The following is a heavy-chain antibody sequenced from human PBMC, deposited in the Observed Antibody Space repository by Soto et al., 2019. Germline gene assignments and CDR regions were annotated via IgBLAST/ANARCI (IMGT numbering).Heavy chain of an antibody. CDR1: GFNFSDYA. CDR2: IRSKAYGETA. D-gene: IGHD2-15*01. J-gene: IGHJ6*02. Sequence: GGSLRLSCTCSGFNFSDYAMSWSRQAPGKGLEWVGVIRSKAYGETADYAASVKGRFTIYRDDSKSTAYLQMSSLQTEDTGVYYCTKYTYTSRYSYFGMDVWGHGTTVTASS. V-gene: IGHV3-49*03. CDR3: TKYTYTSRYSYFGMDV.